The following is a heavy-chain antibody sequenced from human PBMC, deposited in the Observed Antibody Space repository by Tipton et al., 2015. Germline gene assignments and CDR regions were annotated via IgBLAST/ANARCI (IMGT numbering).Heavy chain of an antibody. CDR3: ARITMSFAFDI. CDR2: IHHSGTT. J-gene: IGHJ3*02. CDR1: NGSISGYY. Sequence: LRLSCTVSNGSISGYYWSWIRQPPGKGLEWIGYIHHSGTTNYNFSLKSRVTISVDTSENQFSLNLSSVTAADTAMYYCARITMSFAFDIWGQGTMVTVSS. V-gene: IGHV4-59*01.